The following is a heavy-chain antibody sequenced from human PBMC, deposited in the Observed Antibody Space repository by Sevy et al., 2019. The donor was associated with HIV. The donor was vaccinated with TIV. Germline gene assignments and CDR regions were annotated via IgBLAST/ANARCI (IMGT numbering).Heavy chain of an antibody. J-gene: IGHJ4*02. CDR1: RFTFSTYD. V-gene: IGHV3-30*18. CDR2: ISHDGSYK. D-gene: IGHD3-16*01. Sequence: GGSLRLSCAASRFTFSTYDIHWVRQAPGKGLEWVAVISHDGSYKYYTDSVKGRFTISRDDSKNKSYLQMNSLRADDSGVYYCAKGQGYDYIWGNERSEYYFDYWGQGTLVTVSS. CDR3: AKGQGYDYIWGNERSEYYFDY.